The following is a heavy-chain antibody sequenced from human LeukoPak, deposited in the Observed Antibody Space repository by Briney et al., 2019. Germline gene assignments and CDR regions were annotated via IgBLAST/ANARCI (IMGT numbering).Heavy chain of an antibody. J-gene: IGHJ4*02. CDR3: ARALCSMTTVTTEYWFDY. D-gene: IGHD4-17*01. CDR1: GGSISSGDYY. CDR2: IYYSGSN. Sequence: SETLSLTCTVSGGSISSGDYYWSWIRQPPGKGLEWIGYIYYSGSNHYNPSLQSRVIISVDTYKNQFSLKLPSVTAAATAVYSCARALCSMTTVTTEYWFDYWGQGTLVTVSS. V-gene: IGHV4-30-4*01.